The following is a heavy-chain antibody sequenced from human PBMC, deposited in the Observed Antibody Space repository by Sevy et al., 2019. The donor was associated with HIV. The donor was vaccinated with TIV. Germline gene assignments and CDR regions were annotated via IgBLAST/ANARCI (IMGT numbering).Heavy chain of an antibody. CDR2: MKQDGSEK. D-gene: IGHD5-18*01. J-gene: IGHJ4*02. CDR3: VRGGVGGYSYSLDS. CDR1: GLTFSTYW. Sequence: GGSLRLSCAASGLTFSTYWMSWVRQAPGKWLEWVATMKQDGSEKDYVDSVKGRFTISRDNAKNSLYLQMNSLRGEDTAVYYCVRGGVGGYSYSLDSWGQGSLVTVSS. V-gene: IGHV3-7*01.